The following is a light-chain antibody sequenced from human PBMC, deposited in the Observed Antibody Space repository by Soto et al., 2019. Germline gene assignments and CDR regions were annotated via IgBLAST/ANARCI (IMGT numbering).Light chain of an antibody. Sequence: DIQMTQSPSSLSASVGDRVTITCRASQGIRNDIGWYQQKPGKAPKRLIYAASSLQSVVPSRFSGSGSGTEFTLTISSLQPEDFATYYYLQHNSYPYTFGQGTKMEIK. V-gene: IGKV1-17*01. CDR3: LQHNSYPYT. J-gene: IGKJ2*01. CDR2: AAS. CDR1: QGIRND.